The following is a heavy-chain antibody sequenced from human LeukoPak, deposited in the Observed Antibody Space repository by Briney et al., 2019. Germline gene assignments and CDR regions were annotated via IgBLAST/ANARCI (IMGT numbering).Heavy chain of an antibody. J-gene: IGHJ3*01. CDR1: GFTFDDYA. Sequence: QPGRSLRLSCAASGFTFDDYAMHWVRQAPGKGLEWVSGISWNSGSIGYEDSVKGRFTISRDNAKNSLYLQMNTLRVEDTAVYYCTDPDWGWGQGTMVTVSS. CDR3: TDPDWG. D-gene: IGHD3/OR15-3a*01. CDR2: ISWNSGSI. V-gene: IGHV3-9*01.